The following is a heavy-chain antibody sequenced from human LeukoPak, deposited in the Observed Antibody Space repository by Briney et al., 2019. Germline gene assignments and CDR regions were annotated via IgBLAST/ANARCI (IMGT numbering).Heavy chain of an antibody. V-gene: IGHV4-31*03. Sequence: PSQTLSLTCTVSGYSVNSGAHYWSWIRQYPGKGLEWIGQIFFTGRTDYNPSLKSRLTISIDTSKNQFSMELSSVSVADTATYFCARDRVSGMDFWGQGTLVTVSS. CDR1: GYSVNSGAHY. CDR3: ARDRVSGMDF. CDR2: IFFTGRT. J-gene: IGHJ4*02. D-gene: IGHD3-10*01.